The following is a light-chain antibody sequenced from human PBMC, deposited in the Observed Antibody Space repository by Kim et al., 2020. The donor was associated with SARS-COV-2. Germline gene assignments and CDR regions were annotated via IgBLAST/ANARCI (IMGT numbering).Light chain of an antibody. CDR1: SSNIGSNT. V-gene: IGLV1-44*01. CDR2: NNN. J-gene: IGLJ3*02. Sequence: GQRVTISCSGSSSNIGSNTVSWYQQLPGTAPKLLIDNNNRRPSGVPDRFSGSKSGTSASLAISGLQSEDEADYYCSVWDDSLNGWVFGGGTQLTVL. CDR3: SVWDDSLNGWV.